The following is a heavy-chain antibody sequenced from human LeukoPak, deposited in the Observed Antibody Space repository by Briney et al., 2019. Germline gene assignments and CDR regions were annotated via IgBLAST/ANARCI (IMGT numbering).Heavy chain of an antibody. D-gene: IGHD1-26*01. J-gene: IGHJ3*02. CDR3: ARGGIVGTTYDAFDI. CDR2: IIPIFGTA. Sequence: SVKVSCKASGGTLITYAISWVRQAPGQGLEWMGGIIPIFGTANSAQKFQGRVTIIADESTSTAYMELSSLRSEDTAVYYCARGGIVGTTYDAFDIWGQGTMVTVSS. V-gene: IGHV1-69*01. CDR1: GGTLITYA.